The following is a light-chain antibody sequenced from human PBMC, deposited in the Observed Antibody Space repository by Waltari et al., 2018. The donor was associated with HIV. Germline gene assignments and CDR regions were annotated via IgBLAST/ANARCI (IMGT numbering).Light chain of an antibody. Sequence: QSALTQPASVSGSPGQSITISCTGTSSDVGGYNYVYWYQQHPGKAPKLMIFEFSNRPSGVSNRFSGSKSVNTASLTISGLQAEDEADYYCSSYTTRSTPDPNWVFGGGTKLTVL. V-gene: IGLV2-14*01. CDR1: SSDVGGYNY. J-gene: IGLJ3*02. CDR3: SSYTTRSTPDPNWV. CDR2: EFS.